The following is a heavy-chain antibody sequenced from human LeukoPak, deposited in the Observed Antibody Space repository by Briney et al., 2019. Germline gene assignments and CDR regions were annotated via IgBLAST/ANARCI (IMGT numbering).Heavy chain of an antibody. CDR1: GDNFASYW. D-gene: IGHD3-10*01. J-gene: IGHJ5*02. V-gene: IGHV5-51*01. Sequence: GESLKISCKVSGDNFASYWIGWVRQMPGKGLEWMGTIYPADSHTTYSPSFQGQVTISADKSISTAYLRWSSLKASDTAIYYCAKGSPPNWFDPWGRGTLVTVSS. CDR3: AKGSPPNWFDP. CDR2: IYPADSHT.